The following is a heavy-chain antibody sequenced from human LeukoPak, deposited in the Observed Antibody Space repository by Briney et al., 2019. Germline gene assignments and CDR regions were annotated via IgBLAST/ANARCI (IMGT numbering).Heavy chain of an antibody. CDR1: GGSVSSSSYY. CDR2: IYYSGST. Sequence: SETLSLTCTVSGGSVSSSSYYWGWIRQPPGKGLEWIGSIYYSGSTNYNPSLKSRVTISVDTSKNQFSLKLSSVTAADTAVYYCARRFEDYVWGSYRDPFDYWGQGTLVTVSS. D-gene: IGHD3-16*02. CDR3: ARRFEDYVWGSYRDPFDY. V-gene: IGHV4-39*01. J-gene: IGHJ4*02.